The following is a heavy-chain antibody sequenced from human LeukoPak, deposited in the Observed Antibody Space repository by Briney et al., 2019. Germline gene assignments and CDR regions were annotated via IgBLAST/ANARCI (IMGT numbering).Heavy chain of an antibody. CDR1: GGTFSGYA. V-gene: IGHV1-69*13. Sequence: SFKLSCKASGGTFSGYAIRWVRQDPGQGLEWMGGIIPIFGTANYAQKFQGRVTITADESTSTAYMELSSLRSEDTAVYYCARDPVGATPLWGQGTLVTVSS. D-gene: IGHD1-26*01. CDR2: IIPIFGTA. J-gene: IGHJ4*02. CDR3: ARDPVGATPL.